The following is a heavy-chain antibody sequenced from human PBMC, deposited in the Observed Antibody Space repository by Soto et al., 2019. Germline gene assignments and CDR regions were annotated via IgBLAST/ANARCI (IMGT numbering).Heavy chain of an antibody. Sequence: QVQLVQSGAEVKKPGASVKVSCRASGYTFTSYVISWVRQAPAQGLEWMGWISAYNGNTNFAQKLQGRVTMTTDTSXXTAYMELRSLRPDDTAVYYCARVVATVAGPYGMDVWGQGTTVTVSS. D-gene: IGHD6-19*01. V-gene: IGHV1-18*01. CDR3: ARVVATVAGPYGMDV. J-gene: IGHJ6*02. CDR2: ISAYNGNT. CDR1: GYTFTSYV.